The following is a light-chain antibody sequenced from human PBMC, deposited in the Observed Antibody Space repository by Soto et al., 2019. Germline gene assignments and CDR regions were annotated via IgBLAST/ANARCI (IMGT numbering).Light chain of an antibody. J-gene: IGLJ3*02. CDR3: QSYDSSLSAWV. CDR1: SSNIGAGYD. CDR2: GNS. V-gene: IGLV1-40*01. Sequence: QSVLTQPPSVSGAPGQRVTISCTGSSSNIGAGYDVHWYQQLPGTAPKLLISGNSNRPSGVPDRFSGSKSGTSASLAITGLHAEDEADYYCQSYDSSLSAWVFGGGTKLTVL.